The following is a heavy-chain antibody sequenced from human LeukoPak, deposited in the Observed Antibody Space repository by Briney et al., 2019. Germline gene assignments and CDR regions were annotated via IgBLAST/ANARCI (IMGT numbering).Heavy chain of an antibody. V-gene: IGHV4-39*01. J-gene: IGHJ3*01. CDR2: IYNDGDT. CDR1: GGPISTSAYY. Sequence: SETLSLTCTVSGGPISTSAYYWVWVRQSPGKGLEWIGSIYNDGDTFYNPSFESRVTIAIETSKNQFSLRLTSVTAADTAVYYCTSRGFRLPLDAFDVWGQGTRVAVSS. CDR3: TSRGFRLPLDAFDV.